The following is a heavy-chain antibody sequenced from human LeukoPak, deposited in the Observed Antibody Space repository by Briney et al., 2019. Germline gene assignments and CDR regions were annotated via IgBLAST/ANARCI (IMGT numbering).Heavy chain of an antibody. V-gene: IGHV3-33*01. D-gene: IGHD3-10*01. CDR3: ARAYYYGSGSYYRDYYGMDV. CDR2: IWYDGSNK. Sequence: GGSLRLSCAASGFTFSSYGMHWVRQAPGKGLEWVAVIWYDGSNKYYADSVKGRFTISRDNSKNTLYLQMNSLRAEDTAVYYCARAYYYGSGSYYRDYYGMDVWGKGTTVTVSS. CDR1: GFTFSSYG. J-gene: IGHJ6*04.